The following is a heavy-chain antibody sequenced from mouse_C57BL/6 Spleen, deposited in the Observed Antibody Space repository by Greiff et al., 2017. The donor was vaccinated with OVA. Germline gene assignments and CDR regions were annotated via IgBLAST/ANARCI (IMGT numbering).Heavy chain of an antibody. CDR3: ARERGQLRPPFDY. J-gene: IGHJ2*01. Sequence: QVQLKESGPELVKPGASVKISCKASGYAFSSSWMNWVKQRPGKGLEWIGRIYPGDGDTNYNGKFKGKATLTADKSSSTAYMQLSSLTSEDSAVYFCARERGQLRPPFDYWGQGTTLTVSS. CDR2: IYPGDGDT. D-gene: IGHD3-2*02. CDR1: GYAFSSSW. V-gene: IGHV1-82*01.